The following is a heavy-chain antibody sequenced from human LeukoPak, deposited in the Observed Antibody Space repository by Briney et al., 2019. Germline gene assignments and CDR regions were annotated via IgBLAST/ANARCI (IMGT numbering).Heavy chain of an antibody. Sequence: IHPGHSETTYTPSFRGHVTMSADKSVTTAYLQWSSLEASDTAMYYCARRLSSIATSAANDYWGQGTLVTVSS. CDR2: IHPGHSET. V-gene: IGHV5-51*01. CDR3: ARRLSSIATSAANDY. D-gene: IGHD2-15*01. J-gene: IGHJ4*02.